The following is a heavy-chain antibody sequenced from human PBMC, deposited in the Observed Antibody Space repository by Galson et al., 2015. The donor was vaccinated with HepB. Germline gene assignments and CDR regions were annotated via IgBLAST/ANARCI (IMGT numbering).Heavy chain of an antibody. CDR3: ARVGRGSGSYGSVEY. CDR2: IIPILGIA. D-gene: IGHD3-10*01. Sequence: SVKVSCKASGGTFSSYAISWVRQAPGQGLEWMGRIIPILGIANYAQKFQGRVTITADKSTSTAYMELSSLRSEDTAVYYCARVGRGSGSYGSVEYWGQGTLVTVSS. J-gene: IGHJ4*02. CDR1: GGTFSSYA. V-gene: IGHV1-69*04.